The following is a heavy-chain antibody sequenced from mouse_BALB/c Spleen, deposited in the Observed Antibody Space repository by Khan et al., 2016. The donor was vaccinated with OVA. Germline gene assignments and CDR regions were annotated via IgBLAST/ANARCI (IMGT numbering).Heavy chain of an antibody. CDR3: ARSYYDYPYYAMDY. J-gene: IGHJ4*01. V-gene: IGHV2-6-1*01. Sequence: QVQLKESGPGLVAPSQSLSITCTISGFSLTTYGVHWVRQPPGKGLEWLVVIWSDGSTTYNSALNSRLSISKDNSKSQVFLKMSSLQTDDTAMYYCARSYYDYPYYAMDYWGQGTSVTVSS. CDR1: GFSLTTYG. CDR2: IWSDGST. D-gene: IGHD2-4*01.